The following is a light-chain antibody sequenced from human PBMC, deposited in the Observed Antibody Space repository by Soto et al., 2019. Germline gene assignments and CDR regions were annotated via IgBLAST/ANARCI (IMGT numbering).Light chain of an antibody. V-gene: IGKV1-39*01. CDR3: QQSYTTPT. CDR1: QNILTH. Sequence: DIKMTQSPSSLSASVGDRVTITCRASQNILTHLNLYQQKPGKAPLLLIYGASTLQTGVPSWFSGSGSGTDFTLTISSLQREDFATYFCQQSYTTPTFGQGTRLEFK. CDR2: GAS. J-gene: IGKJ5*01.